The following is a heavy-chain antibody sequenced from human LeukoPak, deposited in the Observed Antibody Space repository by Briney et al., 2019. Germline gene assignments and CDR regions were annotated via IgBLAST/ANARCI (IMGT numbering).Heavy chain of an antibody. CDR3: ARVYGDYEYYFDY. V-gene: IGHV3-21*04. CDR2: ISISSNYI. D-gene: IGHD4-17*01. J-gene: IGHJ4*02. CDR1: GFTFSRYS. Sequence: PGGSLRLSCAASGFTFSRYSTNWVRQAPGKGLEWVSSISISSNYIYYTDSLKGRFTISRDNAKNSLYLQMNSLRAEDTALYYCARVYGDYEYYFDYWGQGTLVTVSS.